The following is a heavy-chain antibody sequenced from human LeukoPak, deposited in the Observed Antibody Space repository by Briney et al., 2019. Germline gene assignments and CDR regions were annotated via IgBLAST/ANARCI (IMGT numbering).Heavy chain of an antibody. V-gene: IGHV3-11*01. J-gene: IGHJ4*02. D-gene: IGHD2/OR15-2a*01. CDR2: ISHTGTTM. CDR1: GFTFSDHY. Sequence: GGSLRLSCAASGFTFSDHYMSWIRQAPGKGLEWVSYISHTGTTMYYADSVKGRFTISRDNSKNTLYLQMNSLRAEDTAVYYCAKGGNIDVYYFDYWGQGTLVTVSS. CDR3: AKGGNIDVYYFDY.